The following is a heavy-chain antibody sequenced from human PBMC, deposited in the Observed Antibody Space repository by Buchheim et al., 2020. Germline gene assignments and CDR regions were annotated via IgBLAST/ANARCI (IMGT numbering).Heavy chain of an antibody. V-gene: IGHV3-11*01. J-gene: IGHJ4*02. Sequence: QVQLVESGGGLVKPGGSLRLSCAASAFTFSEYYMSWIRQAPGKGLEWVSYISSSRGTTIYYADSVRGRFTISRDNAKNSRYLQMNSLRAEDTAVYYCARLQQQLVFFDFWGQGTL. CDR2: ISSSRGTTI. CDR1: AFTFSEYY. D-gene: IGHD6-13*01. CDR3: ARLQQQLVFFDF.